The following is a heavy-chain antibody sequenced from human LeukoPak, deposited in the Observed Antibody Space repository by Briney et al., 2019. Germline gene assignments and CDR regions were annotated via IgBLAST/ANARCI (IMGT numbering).Heavy chain of an antibody. J-gene: IGHJ4*02. D-gene: IGHD2-15*01. CDR1: GFTFSTYN. Sequence: GGSLRLSCAASGFTFSTYNMNWVRQAPGKGLEWVSSITSSSSYTFYADSVRGRFTISRDNAKNSLYLQMNSLRAEDTAVYYCAKGVVVVAAKYYFDYWGQGTLVTVSS. CDR2: ITSSSSYT. V-gene: IGHV3-21*04. CDR3: AKGVVVVAAKYYFDY.